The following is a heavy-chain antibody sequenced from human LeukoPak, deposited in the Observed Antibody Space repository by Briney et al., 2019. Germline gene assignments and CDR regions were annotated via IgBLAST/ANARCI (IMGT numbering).Heavy chain of an antibody. J-gene: IGHJ6*02. D-gene: IGHD3-10*01. V-gene: IGHV4-59*08. CDR3: ARLGATMVRGVRYYYYGMDV. CDR2: IYYSGST. Sequence: PSETLSLTCTVSGGSISSYYWSWILQPPGKGLEWIGYIYYSGSTNYNPSLKSRVTISVDTSKNQFSLKLSSVTAADTAVYYCARLGATMVRGVRYYYYGMDVWGQGTTVTVSS. CDR1: GGSISSYY.